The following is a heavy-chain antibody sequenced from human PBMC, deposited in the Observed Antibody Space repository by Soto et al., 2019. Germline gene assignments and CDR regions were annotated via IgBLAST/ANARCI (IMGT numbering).Heavy chain of an antibody. Sequence: SVKVSCKVSGSRFSNYVISWVRQAPGHGLEWLGRIIPIFNSTKYAQSFQGRVTNTADKSTSTASLELSSLRSDDTAVYYCAREGRGKKAGYNGLVSLGYWGQGTLVTVSS. CDR3: AREGRGKKAGYNGLVSLGY. D-gene: IGHD2-2*02. CDR1: GSRFSNYV. J-gene: IGHJ4*02. CDR2: IIPIFNST. V-gene: IGHV1-69*06.